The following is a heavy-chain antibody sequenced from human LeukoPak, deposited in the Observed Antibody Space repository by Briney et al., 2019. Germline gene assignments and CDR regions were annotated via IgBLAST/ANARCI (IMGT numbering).Heavy chain of an antibody. CDR2: IYYSGSV. Sequence: KSSETLSLTCTASGDSISTYYWGWIRQPPGKGLEWIGSIYYSGSVNYNPSLKTRVTISADTSKNQLSLKLTSVTAADTALYYCARQGSGGRALDIWGQGTMVTVSS. CDR3: ARQGSGGRALDI. CDR1: GDSISTYY. J-gene: IGHJ3*02. V-gene: IGHV4-39*01.